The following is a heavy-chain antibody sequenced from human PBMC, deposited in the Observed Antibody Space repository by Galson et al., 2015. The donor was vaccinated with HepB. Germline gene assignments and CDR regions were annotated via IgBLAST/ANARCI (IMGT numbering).Heavy chain of an antibody. V-gene: IGHV7-4-1*02. D-gene: IGHD6-19*01. J-gene: IGHJ3*02. CDR3: ARDPSSGWYIGNAFDI. Sequence: SVKVSCKASGYTFISYAMNWVRQAPGQGLEWMGWINTNTGNPTYAQGFTGRFVFSLDTSVSTAYLQISSLKAEDTAVYYCARDPSSGWYIGNAFDIWGQGTMVTVSS. CDR2: INTNTGNP. CDR1: GYTFISYA.